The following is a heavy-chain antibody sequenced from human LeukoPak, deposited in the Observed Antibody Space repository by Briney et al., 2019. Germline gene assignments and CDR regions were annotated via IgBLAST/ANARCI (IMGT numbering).Heavy chain of an antibody. CDR3: ARDKYYYDSSGYYMDV. CDR2: IYHSGST. J-gene: IGHJ6*03. D-gene: IGHD3-22*01. V-gene: IGHV4-4*02. CDR1: GGSISSSNW. Sequence: PSETLSLTCAVSGGSISSSNWWSWVRQPPGKGLEWIGEIYHSGSTNYNPSLKSRVTISVDTSKNQFSLKLSSVTAADTAVYYCARDKYYYDSSGYYMDVWGKGTTVTISS.